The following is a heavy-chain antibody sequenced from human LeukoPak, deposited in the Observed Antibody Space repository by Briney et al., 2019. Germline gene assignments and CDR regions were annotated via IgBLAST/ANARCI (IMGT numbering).Heavy chain of an antibody. V-gene: IGHV1-69*13. CDR2: IIPVFGTA. CDR1: GGTFSSYA. CDR3: ARNSLYGDTSWFDP. J-gene: IGHJ5*02. Sequence: GASVKVSCKASGGTFSSYAISWVRQAPGQGLEWMGGIIPVFGTASFAPKFQGRVTITADESTSTAYMELSSLRSEDTAVYYCARNSLYGDTSWFDPWGQGTLVTVSS. D-gene: IGHD4-17*01.